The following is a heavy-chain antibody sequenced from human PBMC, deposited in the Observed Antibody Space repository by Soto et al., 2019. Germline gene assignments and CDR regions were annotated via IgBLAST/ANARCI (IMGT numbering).Heavy chain of an antibody. Sequence: EVQLLESGGGLVQPGGSLRLSCAASGFTFSSYAMSWVRQAPGKGLEWVSAISGSGGSTYYADSVKGRFTISRDNSKNTLYLQMNSLRAEDTAVYYCAKDLVAYSYASYYYGMDVWGQGTTVTVSS. J-gene: IGHJ6*02. CDR2: ISGSGGST. CDR3: AKDLVAYSYASYYYGMDV. V-gene: IGHV3-23*01. CDR1: GFTFSSYA. D-gene: IGHD5-18*01.